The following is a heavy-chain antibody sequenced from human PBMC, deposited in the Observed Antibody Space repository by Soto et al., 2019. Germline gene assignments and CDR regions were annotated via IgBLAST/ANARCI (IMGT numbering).Heavy chain of an antibody. CDR3: ARDLPLYCTNGVCSESQLDP. V-gene: IGHV1-69*13. D-gene: IGHD2-8*01. CDR1: GGTFSSYA. Sequence: GASVKVSCKASGGTFSSYAISWVRQAPGQGLEWMGGIIPIFGTANCAQKFQGRVTITADESTSTAYMELSSLRSEDTAVYYCARDLPLYCTNGVCSESQLDPWGQGTLVTVSS. J-gene: IGHJ5*02. CDR2: IIPIFGTA.